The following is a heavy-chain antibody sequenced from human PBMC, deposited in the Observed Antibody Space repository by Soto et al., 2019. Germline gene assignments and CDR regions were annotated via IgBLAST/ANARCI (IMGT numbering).Heavy chain of an antibody. CDR3: VTAGRYCTGPTCYHFYYVDV. CDR2: MSGSSGGI. V-gene: IGHV3-23*01. CDR1: GFTFRSYV. Sequence: EVQLLESGGGLVQPGGSLGLSCAASGFTFRSYVMTWVRQAPGKGLEWVSSMSGSSGGIYDADSVRGRFTVSRDNSKNMLYLQKSSLRTEDSAVYPWVTAGRYCTGPTCYHFYYVDVWGQGTAVTVSS. J-gene: IGHJ6*03. D-gene: IGHD2-8*02.